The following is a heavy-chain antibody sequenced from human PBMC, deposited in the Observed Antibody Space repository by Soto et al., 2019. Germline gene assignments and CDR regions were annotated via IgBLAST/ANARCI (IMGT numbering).Heavy chain of an antibody. D-gene: IGHD3-3*02. CDR3: ARDYSLLSFSPNNWFDP. Sequence: QVQLQESGPGLVKPSETLSLTCTVSGGSISSYYWSWIRQPPGKGLEWIGRIYTSGSTNYNPSLKSRVSMSVDTSKNQFSLKLSSVTAADTAVYYCARDYSLLSFSPNNWFDPWGQGTLVTVSS. CDR2: IYTSGST. J-gene: IGHJ5*02. V-gene: IGHV4-4*07. CDR1: GGSISSYY.